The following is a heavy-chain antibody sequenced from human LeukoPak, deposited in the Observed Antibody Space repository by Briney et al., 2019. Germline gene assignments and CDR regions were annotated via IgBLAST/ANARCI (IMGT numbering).Heavy chain of an antibody. CDR1: GFTFSDFY. D-gene: IGHD3-10*01. CDR2: ISGSGSYT. J-gene: IGHJ4*02. V-gene: IGHV3-11*06. CDR3: ARHPMGNYDSGFDY. Sequence: GGSLRLSCVASGFTFSDFYMTWIRQAPGKGPEWLSYISGSGSYTNYADSVKGRFTISRDNAKNSLYLQMNSLRAEDTAVYYCARHPMGNYDSGFDYWGRGTLVTVSS.